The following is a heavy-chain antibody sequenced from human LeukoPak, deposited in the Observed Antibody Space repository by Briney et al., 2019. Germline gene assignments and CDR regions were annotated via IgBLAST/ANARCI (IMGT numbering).Heavy chain of an antibody. J-gene: IGHJ3*02. CDR2: IYSGGSI. D-gene: IGHD2-2*01. V-gene: IGHV3-66*01. Sequence: GGSLRLSCAASGFTVSSNYMSWVRQAPGKGLEWVSVIYSGGSIYYADSVKGRFTISRDNSKNTLYLQMNSLRAEDTAVYYCAREGYCSSTSCYLDAFDIWVQGTMVTVSS. CDR1: GFTVSSNY. CDR3: AREGYCSSTSCYLDAFDI.